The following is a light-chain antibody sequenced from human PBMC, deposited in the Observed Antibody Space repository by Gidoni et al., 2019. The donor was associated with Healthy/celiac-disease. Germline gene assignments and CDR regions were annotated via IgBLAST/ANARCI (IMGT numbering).Light chain of an antibody. J-gene: IGLJ1*01. CDR1: SSDVGGSNY. CDR3: SSYTSSSTYV. CDR2: DVS. V-gene: IGLV2-14*01. Sequence: QSALTQPASVSGSPGQSITISGTGTSSDVGGSNYVSWYQQHPGKAPNLMIYDVSNRPSGVSNRFSGSKSGNTASLTISGLQAEDEADYYCSSYTSSSTYVFGTGTKVTVL.